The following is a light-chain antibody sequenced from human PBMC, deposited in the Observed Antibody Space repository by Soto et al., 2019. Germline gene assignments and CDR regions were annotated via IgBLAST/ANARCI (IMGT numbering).Light chain of an antibody. V-gene: IGKV3-11*01. CDR2: DAS. CDR1: QSIGTY. J-gene: IGKJ1*01. CDR3: QHRFSWPT. Sequence: EIVLTQSPATLSLSPGDRATLSCRASQSIGTYLAWYQQKRGQAPRLLIYDASTRATGIPARFGGGGSGTDFTLTISSQHAEDFAVYYCQHRFSWPTFGQGSKVEIK.